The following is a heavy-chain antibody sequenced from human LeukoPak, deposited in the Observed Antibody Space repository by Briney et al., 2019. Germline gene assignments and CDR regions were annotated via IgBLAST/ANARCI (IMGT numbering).Heavy chain of an antibody. CDR2: IYYSGST. CDR3: ARETCCSSTSCYKAGLDY. Sequence: PPETLSLTCTVSGGSISSYYWSWIRQPPGKGLEWIGYIYYSGSTNYNPSLKSRVTMSVDTSKNQFSLKLSSVTAADTAVYYCARETCCSSTSCYKAGLDYWGQGTLVTVSS. CDR1: GGSISSYY. J-gene: IGHJ4*02. D-gene: IGHD2-2*02. V-gene: IGHV4-59*12.